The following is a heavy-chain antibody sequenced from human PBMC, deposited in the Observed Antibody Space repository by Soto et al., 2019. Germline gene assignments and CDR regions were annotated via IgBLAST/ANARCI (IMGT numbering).Heavy chain of an antibody. CDR3: AKEDGYNYGYFDY. V-gene: IGHV3-74*01. CDR1: GFTFSSYW. D-gene: IGHD5-12*01. CDR2: INSDGSST. Sequence: LRLSCAASGFTFSSYWMHWVRQAPGKGLVWVSRINSDGSSTSYADSVKGRFTISRDNSKNTLYLQMNSLRAEDTAVYYCAKEDGYNYGYFDYWGQGTLVTVSS. J-gene: IGHJ4*02.